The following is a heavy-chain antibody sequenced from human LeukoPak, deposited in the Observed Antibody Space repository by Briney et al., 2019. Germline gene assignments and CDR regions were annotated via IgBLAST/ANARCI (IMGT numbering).Heavy chain of an antibody. CDR3: ARTYGSGSFDY. D-gene: IGHD3-10*01. V-gene: IGHV3-7*05. Sequence: PGGSLRLSCAASGFPFRSYWMSWVRQAPGRGLEWVANIKEDGSETFYVDSVKGRFTISRDTAKNSLFLQMNSLRADDTAVYYCARTYGSGSFDYWGQGALATVSS. J-gene: IGHJ4*02. CDR1: GFPFRSYW. CDR2: IKEDGSET.